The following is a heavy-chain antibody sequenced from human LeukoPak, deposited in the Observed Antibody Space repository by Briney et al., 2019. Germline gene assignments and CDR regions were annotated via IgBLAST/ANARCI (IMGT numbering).Heavy chain of an antibody. V-gene: IGHV4-39*07. CDR2: IYYSGST. CDR1: GGSINNNHYY. Sequence: PSETLSLTCAVSGGSINNNHYYWGWIRQPPGKGLEWIGSIYYSGSTYYNPSLKGRVTISVDTSENHFSLKLSSVTAADTAVYYCARDGGYSNPYYYYYYYMDFWGKGTTVTVSS. J-gene: IGHJ6*03. D-gene: IGHD4-11*01. CDR3: ARDGGYSNPYYYYYYYMDF.